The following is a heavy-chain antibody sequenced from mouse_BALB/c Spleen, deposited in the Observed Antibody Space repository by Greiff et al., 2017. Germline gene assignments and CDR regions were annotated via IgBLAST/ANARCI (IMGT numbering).Heavy chain of an antibody. Sequence: EVQGVESGGGLVKPGGSLKLSCAASGFTFSSYAMSWVRQTPEKRLEWVASISSGGSTYYPDSVKGRFTISRDNARNILYLQMSSLRSEDTAMYYCARAEYYSSYYYAMDYWGQGTSVTVSS. CDR1: GFTFSSYA. V-gene: IGHV5-6-5*01. CDR2: ISSGGST. D-gene: IGHD2-12*01. J-gene: IGHJ4*01. CDR3: ARAEYYSSYYYAMDY.